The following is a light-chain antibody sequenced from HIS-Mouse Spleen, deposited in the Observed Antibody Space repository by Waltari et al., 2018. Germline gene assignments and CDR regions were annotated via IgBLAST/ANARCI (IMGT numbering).Light chain of an antibody. CDR3: SSYAGSNNPWV. V-gene: IGLV2-8*01. J-gene: IGLJ3*02. Sequence: QSALTQPPSASGSPGQSVTISCTGTSSDVGGYHYVHWYQQHPGKAPKLMIYEVSKRPSGVPDRFSGSKSGNTASLTVSGLQAEDEADYYCSSYAGSNNPWVFGGGTKLTVL. CDR2: EVS. CDR1: SSDVGGYHY.